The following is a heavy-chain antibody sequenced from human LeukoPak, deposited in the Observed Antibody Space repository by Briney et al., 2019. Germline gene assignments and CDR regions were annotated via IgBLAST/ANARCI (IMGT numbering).Heavy chain of an antibody. V-gene: IGHV5-51*01. Sequence: GESLKISCKGLGYSFATYWIGWVRQMPGKGLEWMGIVCPRDSDTRYSSSSQGQVTISADKSITTAYLQWSSLKASDTAMYYCARLGRSGVLYSPIDVWGQGTLVTVSP. CDR3: ARLGRSGVLYSPIDV. J-gene: IGHJ3*01. CDR2: VCPRDSDT. D-gene: IGHD3-16*01. CDR1: GYSFATYW.